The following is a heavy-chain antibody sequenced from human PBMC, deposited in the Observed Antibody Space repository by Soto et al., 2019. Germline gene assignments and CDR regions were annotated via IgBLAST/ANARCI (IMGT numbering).Heavy chain of an antibody. CDR3: ARDRGRSIDAFDI. D-gene: IGHD3-10*01. CDR2: IWYDGSNK. Sequence: QVQLVESGGGVVQPGRSLRLSCAASGFTFSSYGMHWVRQAPGKGLEWVAVIWYDGSNKYYADSVKGRFTISRDNSKNTLYLQMNSLRAEDTAVYYCARDRGRSIDAFDIWGQGRMVTVSS. J-gene: IGHJ3*02. CDR1: GFTFSSYG. V-gene: IGHV3-33*01.